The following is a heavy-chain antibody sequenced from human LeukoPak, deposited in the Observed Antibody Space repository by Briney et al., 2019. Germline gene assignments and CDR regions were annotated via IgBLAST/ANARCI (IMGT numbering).Heavy chain of an antibody. CDR1: GGSISSGSYY. V-gene: IGHV4-61*02. CDR3: ARGGSWWLYSHTSQYNWFDP. J-gene: IGHJ5*02. D-gene: IGHD2-15*01. Sequence: PSETLSLTCTVSGGSISSGSYYWSWIRQPAGKGLEWIGRIYTSGSTNYNPSLKSRVTISVDTSKNQFSLKLSSVTAADTAVYYCARGGSWWLYSHTSQYNWFDPWGQGTLVTVSS. CDR2: IYTSGST.